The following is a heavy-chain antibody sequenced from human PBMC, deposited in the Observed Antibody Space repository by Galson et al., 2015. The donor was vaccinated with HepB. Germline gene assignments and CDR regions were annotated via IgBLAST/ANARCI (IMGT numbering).Heavy chain of an antibody. D-gene: IGHD6-13*01. CDR3: ATDRWAAAGQDWYFDL. CDR2: FDPEDGET. V-gene: IGHV1-24*01. CDR1: GYTLAELS. Sequence: SVKVSCKVSGYTLAELSMHWVRQAPGKGLEWMGGFDPEDGETIYAQKFQGRVTMTEDTSTDTAYMELSSLRSEDTAVYYCATDRWAAAGQDWYFDLWGRGTLVTVSS. J-gene: IGHJ2*01.